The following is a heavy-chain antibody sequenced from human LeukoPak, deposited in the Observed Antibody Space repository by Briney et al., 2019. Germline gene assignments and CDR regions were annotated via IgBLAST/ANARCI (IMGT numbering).Heavy chain of an antibody. CDR1: GGSISSGSYY. CDR2: IYTSGST. J-gene: IGHJ4*02. CDR3: AINNWNEGQFDY. D-gene: IGHD1-1*01. Sequence: PSETLSLTCTVSGGSISSGSYYWSWIRQPAGKGLEWIGRIYTSGSTNYNPSLKSRVTISVDTSKNQFSLKLSSVTAADTAVYYCAINNWNEGQFDYWGQGTLVTVSS. V-gene: IGHV4-61*02.